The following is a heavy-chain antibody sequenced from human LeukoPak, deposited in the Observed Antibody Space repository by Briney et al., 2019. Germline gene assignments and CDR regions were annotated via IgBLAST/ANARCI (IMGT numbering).Heavy chain of an antibody. CDR2: INHSGST. J-gene: IGHJ4*02. CDR3: ARGLRYSRL. V-gene: IGHV4-34*01. Sequence: PSETLSLTCAVYGGSFSGYYWSWIRQPPGKGLEWIGEINHSGSTDYNPSLKSRVTISVDTSKNQFSLKLSSVTAADTAVYYCARGLRYSRLWGQGTLVTVSS. CDR1: GGSFSGYY. D-gene: IGHD6-13*01.